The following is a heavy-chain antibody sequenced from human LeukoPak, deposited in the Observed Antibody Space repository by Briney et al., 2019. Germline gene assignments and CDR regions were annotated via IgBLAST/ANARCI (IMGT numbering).Heavy chain of an antibody. CDR2: INPNSGGT. J-gene: IGHJ4*02. V-gene: IGHV1-2*02. CDR3: ARDRGGDFWSVYYFHY. D-gene: IGHD3-3*01. Sequence: ASVKVSCKASGYTFTGYYMHWVRQAPGQGLEWMGWINPNSGGTNYAQKLQGRVTMTRDTSISTAYMELSRLRSDDTAVYYCARDRGGDFWSVYYFHYWGQGSLVTVSP. CDR1: GYTFTGYY.